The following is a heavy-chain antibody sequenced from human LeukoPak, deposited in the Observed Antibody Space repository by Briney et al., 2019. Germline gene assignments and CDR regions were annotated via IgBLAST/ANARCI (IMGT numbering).Heavy chain of an antibody. CDR2: FDPEDGET. V-gene: IGHV1-24*01. CDR3: ATVPYCSGGSCYSEGY. D-gene: IGHD2-15*01. CDR1: GYTFTNYA. Sequence: ASVKVSCKASGYTFTNYAINWVRQAPGQGLEWMGGFDPEDGETIYAQKFQGRVTMTEDTSTDTAYMELSSLRSEDTAVYYCATVPYCSGGSCYSEGYWGQGTLVTVSS. J-gene: IGHJ4*02.